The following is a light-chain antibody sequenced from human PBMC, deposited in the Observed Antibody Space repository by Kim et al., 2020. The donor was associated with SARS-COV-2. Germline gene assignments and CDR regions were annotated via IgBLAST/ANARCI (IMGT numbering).Light chain of an antibody. CDR2: SNN. V-gene: IGLV1-44*01. CDR3: AAWDDNLDGPV. Sequence: QSVLTQPPSASGTPGQRVTISCSGGTSSIGSNIVNWYQQLPGTAPKLLIYSNNQRPSGVPDRFSGSKSGTSASLAISGLQSEDEADYYCAAWDDNLDGPVFGGGTQLTVL. J-gene: IGLJ3*02. CDR1: TSSIGSNI.